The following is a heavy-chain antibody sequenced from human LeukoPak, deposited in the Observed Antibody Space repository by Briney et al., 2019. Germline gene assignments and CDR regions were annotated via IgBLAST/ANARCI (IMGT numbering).Heavy chain of an antibody. J-gene: IGHJ4*02. Sequence: ASVKVSCKASGYTFTGYYMHWVRQAPGQGLEWMGWINSNSGATNYAQRFQGRVTMTRDTSISTAYMELSRLRSDDTALYYCARDLAGATRYFDCWGKGTLVTVSS. CDR3: ARDLAGATRYFDC. V-gene: IGHV1-2*02. CDR2: INSNSGAT. CDR1: GYTFTGYY. D-gene: IGHD1-26*01.